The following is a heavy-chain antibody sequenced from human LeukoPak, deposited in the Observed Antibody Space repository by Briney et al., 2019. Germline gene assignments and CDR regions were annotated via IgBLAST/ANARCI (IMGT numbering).Heavy chain of an antibody. CDR2: ISSSGNTV. J-gene: IGHJ4*02. V-gene: IGHV3-11*04. Sequence: GGSLRLSCAASGFTFSDYYMSWIRQAPGKGLEWVSYISSSGNTVKYADSVKGRFTISRDNAKNSPYLQMNSLRAEDTAVYYCARDQVSVAGTGIDYWGQGTLVTVSS. CDR3: ARDQVSVAGTGIDY. CDR1: GFTFSDYY. D-gene: IGHD6-19*01.